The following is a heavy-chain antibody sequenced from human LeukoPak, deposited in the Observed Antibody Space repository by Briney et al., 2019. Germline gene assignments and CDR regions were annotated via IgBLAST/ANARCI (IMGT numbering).Heavy chain of an antibody. CDR2: ITNNGATT. CDR3: AKDWGYGSGTYYPH. V-gene: IGHV3-23*01. J-gene: IGHJ4*02. CDR1: GFTFSSNS. D-gene: IGHD3-10*01. Sequence: PGGSLRLSCAASGFTFSSNSMNWVRQAPGRGVEWVSVITNNGATTYYADSVKGRFTISRDNSKNMLYLQMNSLRAEDTAVYYCAKDWGYGSGTYYPHWGQGTLVTVSS.